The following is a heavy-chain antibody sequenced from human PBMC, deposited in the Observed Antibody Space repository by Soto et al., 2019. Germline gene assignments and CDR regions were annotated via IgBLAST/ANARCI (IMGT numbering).Heavy chain of an antibody. CDR2: IYNNGGT. V-gene: IGHV4-59*01. Sequence: PSETLSLTCTVSGGSISSSSWSWIRQPPGRGLEWIGYIYNNGGTDYNPSLKSRVTISVDTSKNHFSLKLSSVTPADTAVYYCARARFCTSTSCYHYFDFWGQGTLVTVSS. CDR3: ARARFCTSTSCYHYFDF. CDR1: GGSISSSS. J-gene: IGHJ4*02. D-gene: IGHD2-2*01.